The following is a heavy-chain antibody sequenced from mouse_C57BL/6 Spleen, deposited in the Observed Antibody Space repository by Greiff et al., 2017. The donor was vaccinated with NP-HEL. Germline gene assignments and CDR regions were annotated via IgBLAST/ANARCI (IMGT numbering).Heavy chain of an antibody. V-gene: IGHV1-64*01. CDR3: AREALGRYFDV. J-gene: IGHJ1*03. D-gene: IGHD4-1*01. CDR1: GYTFTSYW. CDR2: IHPNSGST. Sequence: QVQLQQPGAELGKPGASVKLSCKASGYTFTSYWMHWVKQRPGQGLEWIGMIHPNSGSTNYNEKFKSKATLTVDKSSSTAYMQLSSLTSEDSAVYYCAREALGRYFDVWGTGTTVTVSS.